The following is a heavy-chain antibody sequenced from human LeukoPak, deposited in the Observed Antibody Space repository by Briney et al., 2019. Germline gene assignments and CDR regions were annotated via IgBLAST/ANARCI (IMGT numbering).Heavy chain of an antibody. J-gene: IGHJ4*02. CDR3: ARGPVRWELPHYFDY. Sequence: ASVKVSCKASGYTFISYYMHWVRQAPGQGLEWMGIINPSGGSTSYAQKFQGRVTMTRDMSTSTVYMELSSLRSEDTAVYYCARGPVRWELPHYFDYWGQGTLVTVSS. CDR1: GYTFISYY. V-gene: IGHV1-46*01. CDR2: INPSGGST. D-gene: IGHD1-26*01.